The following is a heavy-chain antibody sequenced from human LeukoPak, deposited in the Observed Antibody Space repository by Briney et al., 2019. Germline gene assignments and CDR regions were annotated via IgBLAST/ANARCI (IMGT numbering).Heavy chain of an antibody. D-gene: IGHD2-2*01. Sequence: GASVKVSCKASGYTFTGYYMHWVRQAPGQGLEWMGWINPNSGGTNYAQKFQGRVTMTRDTSISTAYMELSRLRSDDTAVYYCARSFWYCSSTSCRPDYWGQGTLVTVSS. V-gene: IGHV1-2*02. CDR1: GYTFTGYY. CDR3: ARSFWYCSSTSCRPDY. J-gene: IGHJ4*02. CDR2: INPNSGGT.